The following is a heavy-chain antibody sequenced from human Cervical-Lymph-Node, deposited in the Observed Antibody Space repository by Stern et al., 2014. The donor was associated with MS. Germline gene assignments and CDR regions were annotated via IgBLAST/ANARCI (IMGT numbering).Heavy chain of an antibody. V-gene: IGHV1-69*06. J-gene: IGHJ5*02. CDR3: ARGGGDNWFDP. CDR1: GG. CDR2: GIPFVGTS. Sequence: KLVQSGAEVKKPGSSVKISCKSSGGISWVRQAPGQGLEWMGGGIPFVGTSNYAQKFKGRVTITADTSTHTAYLEVRCLKPADTAVYFCARGGGDNWFDPWGQGTLVTVSS. D-gene: IGHD3-16*01.